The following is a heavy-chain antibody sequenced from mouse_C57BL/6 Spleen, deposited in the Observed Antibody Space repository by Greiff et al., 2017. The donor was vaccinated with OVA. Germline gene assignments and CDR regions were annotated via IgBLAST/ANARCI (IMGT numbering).Heavy chain of an antibody. CDR1: GYSITSGYY. Sequence: EVHLVESGPGLVKPSQSLSLTCSVTGYSITSGYYWNWIRQFPGNKLEWMGYIRYDGSNNYNPSLKNRISITRDTSKNQFFLKLNSVTTEDTATDYGAREGASSPYAMDYWGQGTSVTVSS. CDR3: AREGASSPYAMDY. CDR2: IRYDGSN. V-gene: IGHV3-6*01. D-gene: IGHD6-1*01. J-gene: IGHJ4*01.